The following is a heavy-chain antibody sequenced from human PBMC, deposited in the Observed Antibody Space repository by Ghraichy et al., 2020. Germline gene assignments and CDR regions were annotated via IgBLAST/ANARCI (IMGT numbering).Heavy chain of an antibody. Sequence: GGSLRLSCAASGFTFSSYWMSWVRQAPGKGLEWVANIKQDGSEKYYVDSVKGRFTISRDNAKNSLYLQMNSLRAEDTAVYYCARARGGYSYGYYYYYYMDVWGKGTTVTVSS. D-gene: IGHD5-18*01. CDR2: IKQDGSEK. V-gene: IGHV3-7*03. CDR3: ARARGGYSYGYYYYYYMDV. J-gene: IGHJ6*03. CDR1: GFTFSSYW.